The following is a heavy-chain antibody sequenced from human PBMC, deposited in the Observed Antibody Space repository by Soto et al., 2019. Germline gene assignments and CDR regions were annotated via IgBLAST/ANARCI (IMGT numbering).Heavy chain of an antibody. D-gene: IGHD3-22*01. CDR1: GGTFSSYA. V-gene: IGHV1-69*01. Sequence: QVQLVQSGAEVKKPGSSVKVSCKASGGTFSSYAISWVRRAPGQGLEWMGGIIPIFGTANYAQKFQGRVTITADESTSTAYMVLSSLRSEDTAVYYCARAVLDSSGYYYSYYYGMDVWGQGTTVTVSS. CDR2: IIPIFGTA. CDR3: ARAVLDSSGYYYSYYYGMDV. J-gene: IGHJ6*02.